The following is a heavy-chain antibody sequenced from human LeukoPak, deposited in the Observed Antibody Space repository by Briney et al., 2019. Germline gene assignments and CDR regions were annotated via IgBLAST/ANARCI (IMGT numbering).Heavy chain of an antibody. D-gene: IGHD6-13*01. Sequence: SVKVSCKASGGTFSSYAISWVRQAPGQGLEWMGGIIPIFGTANYAQKFQGRVTITADESTSTAYMELSSLRSDDTAVYYCARVSVSSWYAYYYYGMDVWGQGTTVTVSS. V-gene: IGHV1-69*13. CDR3: ARVSVSSWYAYYYYGMDV. CDR1: GGTFSSYA. J-gene: IGHJ6*02. CDR2: IIPIFGTA.